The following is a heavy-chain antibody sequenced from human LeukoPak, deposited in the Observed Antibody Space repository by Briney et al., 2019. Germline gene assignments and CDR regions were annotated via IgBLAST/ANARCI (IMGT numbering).Heavy chain of an antibody. CDR1: GFTFSSYA. CDR2: ISYDGSNK. CDR3: AIDPATYDILTGYQNNFDY. Sequence: GGSLRLSCAASGFTFSSYAMHWVRQAPGKGLEWVAVISYDGSNKYYADSVKGRFTISRDNSKNTLYLQMNSLRAEDTAVYYCAIDPATYDILTGYQNNFDYWGQGTLVTVSS. J-gene: IGHJ4*02. D-gene: IGHD3-9*01. V-gene: IGHV3-30*04.